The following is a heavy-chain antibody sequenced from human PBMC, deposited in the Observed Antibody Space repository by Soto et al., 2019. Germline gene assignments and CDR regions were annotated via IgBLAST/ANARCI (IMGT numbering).Heavy chain of an antibody. J-gene: IGHJ2*01. D-gene: IGHD3-22*01. CDR2: IYYSGST. CDR3: ARTIAGQYDSSGYYYGWYFDL. CDR1: GGSFSGYY. Sequence: SETLSLTCAVYGGSFSGYYWSWIRQPPGKGLEWIGSIYYSGSTYYNPSLKSRVTISVDTSKNQFSLKLSSVTAADTAVYYCARTIAGQYDSSGYYYGWYFDLWGRGTLVTVSS. V-gene: IGHV4-34*01.